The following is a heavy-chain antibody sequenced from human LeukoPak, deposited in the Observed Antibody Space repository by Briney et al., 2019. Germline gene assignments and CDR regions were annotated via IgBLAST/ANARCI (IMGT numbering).Heavy chain of an antibody. J-gene: IGHJ4*02. CDR3: ARAWSGYYNLFDH. CDR2: VYARGST. Sequence: PSETLSLTCTVSGGSISGYYWSWIRQPAGKGLEWIGRVYARGSTDYNPSLKSRVTMSVDTSKNQFSLKVSSVTAADTAVYYCARAWSGYYNLFDHWGQGTLVTVSS. D-gene: IGHD3-3*01. V-gene: IGHV4-4*07. CDR1: GGSISGYY.